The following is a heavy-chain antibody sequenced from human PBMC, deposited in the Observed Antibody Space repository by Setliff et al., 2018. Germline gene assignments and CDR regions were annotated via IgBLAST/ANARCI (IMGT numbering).Heavy chain of an antibody. V-gene: IGHV4-39*01. Sequence: ASETLSLTCTVSGGSISSSSYQWGWVRQTPGKGLEWIGSIYYSGTAYYNPSLKSRVTISVDTSKNQFSLQVTSVTATGTAVYYCARHEFVGGYYGSVTYRHFDYWGQGILVTVSS. J-gene: IGHJ4*02. CDR1: GGSISSSSYQ. D-gene: IGHD3-10*01. CDR2: IYYSGTA. CDR3: ARHEFVGGYYGSVTYRHFDY.